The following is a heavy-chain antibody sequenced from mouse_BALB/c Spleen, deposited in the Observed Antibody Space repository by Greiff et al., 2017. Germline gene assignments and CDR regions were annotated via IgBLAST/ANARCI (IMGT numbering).Heavy chain of an antibody. Sequence: EVKLMESGGGLVKPGGSLKLSCAASGFTFSSYAMSWVRQTPEKRLEWVASISSGGSTYYPDSVKGRFTISRDNARNILYLQMSSLRSEDTAMYYCARGYGQDFDYWGQGTTLTVSS. J-gene: IGHJ2*01. D-gene: IGHD1-2*01. CDR3: ARGYGQDFDY. CDR2: ISSGGST. V-gene: IGHV5-6-5*01. CDR1: GFTFSSYA.